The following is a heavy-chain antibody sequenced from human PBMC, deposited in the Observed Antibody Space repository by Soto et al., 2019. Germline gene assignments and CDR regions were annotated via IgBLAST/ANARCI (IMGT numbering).Heavy chain of an antibody. D-gene: IGHD6-6*01. CDR1: GGSFSGYY. CDR2: INHSGST. J-gene: IGHJ5*02. Sequence: SETLSLTCAVYGGSFSGYYWSWIRQPPGKGLEWIGEINHSGSTNYNPSLKSRVTISVDTSKNQFSLKLSSVTAADTAVYYCARPSSSSSPWFDPWGQGTLVTVSS. CDR3: ARPSSSSSPWFDP. V-gene: IGHV4-34*01.